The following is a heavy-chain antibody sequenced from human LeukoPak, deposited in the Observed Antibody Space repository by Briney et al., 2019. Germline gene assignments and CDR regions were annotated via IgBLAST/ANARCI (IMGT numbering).Heavy chain of an antibody. CDR3: ARDLVAGTGTFDY. D-gene: IGHD6-19*01. CDR1: GYTFTGYY. V-gene: IGHV1-2*02. CDR2: INPNSGGT. Sequence: GASVKVSCKASGYTFTGYYMHWVRQAPGQGLEWMGWINPNSGGTNYAQKFQGRVTMTRDTSISTAYMELSRLRSDDTAVYYCARDLVAGTGTFDYWGQGTLVTVSS. J-gene: IGHJ4*02.